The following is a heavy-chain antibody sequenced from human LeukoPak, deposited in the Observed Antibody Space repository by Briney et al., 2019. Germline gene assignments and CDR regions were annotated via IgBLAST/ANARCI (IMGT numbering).Heavy chain of an antibody. CDR3: ARVTNIVVVPVAIGYYHGMDV. CDR1: GLTFSSYW. D-gene: IGHD2-2*02. V-gene: IGHV3-74*01. J-gene: IGHJ6*02. CDR2: INSDGSST. Sequence: GWSLRLSCAASGLTFSSYWMHWVRQAPWKGLVWVSRINSDGSSTSYADSVKGRFTISRDNAKNTLYLQMNSLRAEDTAVYYCARVTNIVVVPVAIGYYHGMDVWGQGTTVTVSS.